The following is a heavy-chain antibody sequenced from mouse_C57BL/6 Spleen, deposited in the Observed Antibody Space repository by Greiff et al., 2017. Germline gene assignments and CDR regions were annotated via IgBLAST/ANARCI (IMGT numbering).Heavy chain of an antibody. CDR3: ATSGCNYYAMDY. Sequence: VQLQQSGPELVKPGASVKISCKASGYSFTDYNMNWVKQSNGKSLEWIGVINPNYGSTSYKQKFKGKATLTVDQSSSTAYMQLHSLTSEDSAVYYCATSGCNYYAMDYWGQGTSVTVSS. CDR2: INPNYGST. V-gene: IGHV1-39*01. D-gene: IGHD2-1*01. J-gene: IGHJ4*01. CDR1: GYSFTDYN.